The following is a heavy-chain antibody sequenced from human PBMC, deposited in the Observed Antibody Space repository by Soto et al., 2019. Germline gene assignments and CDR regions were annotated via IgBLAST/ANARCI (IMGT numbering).Heavy chain of an antibody. CDR2: INPSGGST. V-gene: IGHV1-46*03. CDR1: GYTFTSYY. J-gene: IGHJ3*02. CDR3: ARDPDAITMVRPRYAFDI. D-gene: IGHD3-10*01. Sequence: ASVNVSCKASGYTFTSYYMHWVRQAPGQGLEWMGIINPSGGSTSYAQKFQGRVTMTRDTSTSTVYMELSSLRSEDTAVYYCARDPDAITMVRPRYAFDIWGQGTMVTVSS.